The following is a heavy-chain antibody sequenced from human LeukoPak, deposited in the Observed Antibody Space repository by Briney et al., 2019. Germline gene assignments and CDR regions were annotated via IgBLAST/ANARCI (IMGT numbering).Heavy chain of an antibody. J-gene: IGHJ4*02. CDR1: GGSFSGYY. V-gene: IGHV4-34*01. CDR2: INHSGST. D-gene: IGHD6-13*01. Sequence: SETLPLTCAVYGGSFSGYYWSWIRQPPGKGLEWIGEINHSGSTNYNPSLKSRVTISVDTSKNQFSLKLSSVTAADTAVHYCARAAAAGGHYFDYWGQGTLVTVSS. CDR3: ARAAAAGGHYFDY.